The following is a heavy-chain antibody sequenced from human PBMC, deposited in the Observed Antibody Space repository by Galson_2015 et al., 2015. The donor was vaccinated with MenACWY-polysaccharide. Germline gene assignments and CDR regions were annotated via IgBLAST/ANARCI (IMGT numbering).Heavy chain of an antibody. CDR1: GYTFTSYD. V-gene: IGHV1-8*01. CDR2: MNPNSGNT. J-gene: IGHJ4*02. CDR3: ASTKAGTHYFEY. Sequence: SVKVSCKASGYTFTSYDINWVRQSTGQGLQWMGWMNPNSGNTGYAQDFQGRVTMTRNTSISTAYMELNSLRSEDMAVYYCASTKAGTHYFEYWGQGTLLTVSS. D-gene: IGHD6-19*01.